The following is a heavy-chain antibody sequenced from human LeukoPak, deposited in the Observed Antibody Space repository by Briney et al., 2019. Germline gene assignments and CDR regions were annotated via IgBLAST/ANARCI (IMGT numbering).Heavy chain of an antibody. V-gene: IGHV4-34*01. J-gene: IGHJ3*02. CDR2: INHSGST. CDR3: ASSRVTTGAAAFDI. Sequence: SETLSLTCAVYGGSFSGYYWSWIRQPPGKGLEWIGEINHSGSTNYNPSLKSRVTISVDTSKNQFSLKLSSVTAADTAVYYCASSRVTTGAAAFDIWGQGTMVTVSS. CDR1: GGSFSGYY. D-gene: IGHD4-17*01.